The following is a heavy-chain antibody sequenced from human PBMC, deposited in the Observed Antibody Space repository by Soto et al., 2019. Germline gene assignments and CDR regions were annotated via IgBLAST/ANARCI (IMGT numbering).Heavy chain of an antibody. CDR1: GFSVGGSGVG. CDR3: SHSPEIVSPEAHGGFYI. D-gene: IGHD2-21*01. CDR2: IYWDDDK. Sequence: QITLKESGHTLVKPTQTLTLTCTFSGFSVGGSGVGVGWIRQPPGKALEWLGVIYWDDDKRYSSSLRNRITLTKDFSRNHVVLTLTNMVSEDAGTYYCSHSPEIVSPEAHGGFYIWGQGAMVTVS. J-gene: IGHJ3*02. V-gene: IGHV2-5*02.